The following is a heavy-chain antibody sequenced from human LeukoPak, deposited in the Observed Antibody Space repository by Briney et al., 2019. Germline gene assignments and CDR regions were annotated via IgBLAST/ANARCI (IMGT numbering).Heavy chain of an antibody. CDR3: ARQGGWYYYYGMDV. Sequence: GGSLRLSCAASGFTFSSYEMNWVCQAPGKGLEWVSYISSSGSTIYYADSVKGRFTISRDNAKNSLYLQMNSLRAEDTAVYYCARQGGWYYYYGMDVWGQGTTVTVSS. J-gene: IGHJ6*02. D-gene: IGHD6-19*01. CDR1: GFTFSSYE. V-gene: IGHV3-48*03. CDR2: ISSSGSTI.